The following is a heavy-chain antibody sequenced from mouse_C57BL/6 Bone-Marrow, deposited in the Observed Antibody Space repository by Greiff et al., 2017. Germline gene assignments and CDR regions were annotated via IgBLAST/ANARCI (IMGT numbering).Heavy chain of an antibody. V-gene: IGHV1-50*01. CDR2: IDPSDSYT. D-gene: IGHD2-2*01. CDR3: ARWVYYGYDGYFDY. Sequence: QVQLQQPGAELVKPGASVKLSGKASGYTFTSYWMQWVKQRPGQGLEWIGEIDPSDSYTNYNQKFKGKATLTVDTSSSTAYMQLSSLTSEDSAVYYCARWVYYGYDGYFDYWGQGTTLTVSS. J-gene: IGHJ2*01. CDR1: GYTFTSYW.